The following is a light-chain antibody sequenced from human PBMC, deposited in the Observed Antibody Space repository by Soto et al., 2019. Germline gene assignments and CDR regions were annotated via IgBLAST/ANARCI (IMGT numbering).Light chain of an antibody. CDR2: DNI. J-gene: IGLJ2*01. CDR3: QSYDSSLSAYV. Sequence: QSVLTQPPSVSGAPGQRVTISCTGSSSNIGAGYDVHWYQQLPGTAPKLLIYDNINRPSGVPDRISASKSGTSASLAITGLQAEDEADYYCQSYDSSLSAYVFGRGTKLTVL. CDR1: SSNIGAGYD. V-gene: IGLV1-40*01.